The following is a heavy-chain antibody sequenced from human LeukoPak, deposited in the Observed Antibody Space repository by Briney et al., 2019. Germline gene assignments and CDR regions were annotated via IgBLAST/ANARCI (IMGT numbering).Heavy chain of an antibody. CDR2: ISSRGSTI. V-gene: IGHV3-11*01. CDR3: ARTDSFYFDY. D-gene: IGHD3-16*02. Sequence: PGGSLRLSCAASGFTFSDYYMSWIRQAPGKGLEWVSYISSRGSTIYYADSLEGRFTISRDNAKNSLYLQMNSLRAEDTAVYYCARTDSFYFDYWGQGTLVTVSS. CDR1: GFTFSDYY. J-gene: IGHJ4*02.